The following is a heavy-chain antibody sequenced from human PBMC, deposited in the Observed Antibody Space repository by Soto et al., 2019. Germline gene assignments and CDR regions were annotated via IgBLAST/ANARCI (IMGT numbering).Heavy chain of an antibody. CDR3: ASPYYDILTGYYNRWFDP. CDR1: GGTFSSYA. V-gene: IGHV1-69*13. J-gene: IGHJ5*02. D-gene: IGHD3-9*01. Sequence: SVKVSCKASGGTFSSYAISWVRQAPGQGLEWMGGIIPIFGTANYAQKFQGRVTITADESTSTAYMELSSLRSEDTAVYYCASPYYDILTGYYNRWFDPWGQGTLVTVSS. CDR2: IIPIFGTA.